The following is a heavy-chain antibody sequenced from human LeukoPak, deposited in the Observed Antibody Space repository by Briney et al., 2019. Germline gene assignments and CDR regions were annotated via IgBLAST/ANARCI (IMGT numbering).Heavy chain of an antibody. J-gene: IGHJ4*02. Sequence: GGSLRLSRAASGFTFDDYTMHWVRQAPGKGLEWVSLISWDGGSTYYADSVKGRFTISRDNSKNSLYLQMNSLRTEDTALYYCAKDTRGSVVTAGYFDYWGQGTLVTVSS. CDR2: ISWDGGST. D-gene: IGHD2-21*02. V-gene: IGHV3-43*01. CDR1: GFTFDDYT. CDR3: AKDTRGSVVTAGYFDY.